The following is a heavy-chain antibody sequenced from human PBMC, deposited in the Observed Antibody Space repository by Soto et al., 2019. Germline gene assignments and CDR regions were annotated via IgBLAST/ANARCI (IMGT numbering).Heavy chain of an antibody. CDR3: ARDESHYYDSSGYYDY. CDR1: GGPISSYY. Sequence: SETLSLTCTVSGGPISSYYWSWIRQPAGKGLEWIGRIYTSGSTNYNPSLKSRVTMSVDTSKNQFSLKLSSVTAADTAVYYCARDESHYYDSSGYYDYWGQGTLVTVSS. J-gene: IGHJ4*02. D-gene: IGHD3-22*01. CDR2: IYTSGST. V-gene: IGHV4-4*07.